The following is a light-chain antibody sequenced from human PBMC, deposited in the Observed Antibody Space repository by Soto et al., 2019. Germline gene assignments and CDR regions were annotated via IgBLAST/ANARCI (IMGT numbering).Light chain of an antibody. V-gene: IGLV1-44*01. CDR3: AAWGDSLNGPL. CDR1: SSNIASNT. J-gene: IGLJ2*01. Sequence: QSVLTQPPSASGTPGQRVTISCSGSSSNIASNTVNWYQQLPGTAPKLLIYNNNHRPSGVLDRFSGSKSGTSASLAISGLQSEDEADYYCAAWGDSLNGPLFGGGTKVTVL. CDR2: NNN.